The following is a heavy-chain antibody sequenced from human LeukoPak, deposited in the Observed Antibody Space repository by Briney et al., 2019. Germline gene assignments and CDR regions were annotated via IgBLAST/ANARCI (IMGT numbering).Heavy chain of an antibody. D-gene: IGHD4-23*01. J-gene: IGHJ4*02. V-gene: IGHV3-53*01. Sequence: GGSLRLSCAASGFTVSSNYLSWVRQAPGKGLECVSVIYSSGNTYYADSVKGRFTISRDNSKSTLFLQMNSLRAEDTAVYYCARRGDGGRSFDYWGQGTLVTVSS. CDR3: ARRGDGGRSFDY. CDR2: IYSSGNT. CDR1: GFTVSSNY.